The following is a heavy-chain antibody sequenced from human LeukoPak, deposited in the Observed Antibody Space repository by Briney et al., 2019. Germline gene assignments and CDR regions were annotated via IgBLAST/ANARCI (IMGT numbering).Heavy chain of an antibody. Sequence: GASVKVSCKASGYTFTGYYMHWVRQAPGQGLEWMGWINPNSGGTNYAQKFQGRVTMTRDTSISTAYMELSSLRSEDTAVYYCARGQGYYYDSSGYLPGYWGQGTLVTVSS. D-gene: IGHD3-22*01. CDR1: GYTFTGYY. J-gene: IGHJ4*02. CDR3: ARGQGYYYDSSGYLPGY. CDR2: INPNSGGT. V-gene: IGHV1-2*02.